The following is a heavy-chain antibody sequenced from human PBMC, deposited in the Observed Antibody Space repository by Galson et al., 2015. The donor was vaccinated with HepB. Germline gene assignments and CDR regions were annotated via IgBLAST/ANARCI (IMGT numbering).Heavy chain of an antibody. CDR3: AIYSLHTIFGVVIAHHFDY. J-gene: IGHJ4*02. V-gene: IGHV1-2*06. Sequence: SVKVSCKASGYTFTGYYMHWVRQAPGQGLEWMGRINPNSGGTNYAQKFQGRVTMTRDTSISTAYMELSRLRSDDTAVYYCAIYSLHTIFGVVIAHHFDYWGQGTLVTVSS. D-gene: IGHD3-3*01. CDR1: GYTFTGYY. CDR2: INPNSGGT.